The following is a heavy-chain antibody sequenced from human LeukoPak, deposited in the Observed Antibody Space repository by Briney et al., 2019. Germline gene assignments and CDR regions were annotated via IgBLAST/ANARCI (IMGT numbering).Heavy chain of an antibody. J-gene: IGHJ5*02. D-gene: IGHD2-2*01. Sequence: PSQTLSLTCAVSGGSISSGGYSWSWIRQPPGKGLEWIGYIYHSGSTYYNPSLKSRVTISVDRSKNQFSLKLSSVTAADTAVYYCARYCSSTSCHSYWFDPWGQGTLVTVSS. CDR1: GGSISSGGYS. CDR2: IYHSGST. V-gene: IGHV4-30-2*01. CDR3: ARYCSSTSCHSYWFDP.